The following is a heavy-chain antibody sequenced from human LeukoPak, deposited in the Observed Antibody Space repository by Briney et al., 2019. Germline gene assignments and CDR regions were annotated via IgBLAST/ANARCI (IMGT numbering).Heavy chain of an antibody. D-gene: IGHD2-2*02. J-gene: IGHJ4*02. Sequence: SETLSLTCAVSGYSISSGYYWGWIRQPPRKGLEWIGSIYHSGSTYYNPSLKSRVTISLDTSKNQFSLKLSSVTAADTAVYYCAKHSRGCGSTSCYNFDFWGQGALVTVSS. CDR1: GYSISSGYY. CDR2: IYHSGST. CDR3: AKHSRGCGSTSCYNFDF. V-gene: IGHV4-38-2*01.